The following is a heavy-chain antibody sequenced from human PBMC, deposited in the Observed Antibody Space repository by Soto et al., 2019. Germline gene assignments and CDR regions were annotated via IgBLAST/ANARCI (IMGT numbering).Heavy chain of an antibody. J-gene: IGHJ4*02. V-gene: IGHV4-31*03. Sequence: SETLSLTCTVSGGSISSGGYYWSWIRQHPGKGLEWIGYIYYTGNTYYNPSLKSRLTISVDTSENQFSLRLSSVTAADTAVYYCARAGVVAATPRLLDYWGQGTLVTVSS. D-gene: IGHD2-15*01. CDR1: GGSISSGGYY. CDR2: IYYTGNT. CDR3: ARAGVVAATPRLLDY.